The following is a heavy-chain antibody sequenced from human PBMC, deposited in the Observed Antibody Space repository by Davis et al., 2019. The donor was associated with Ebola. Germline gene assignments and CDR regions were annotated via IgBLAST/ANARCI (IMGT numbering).Heavy chain of an antibody. CDR3: ARDRRVRGGWNWFDP. J-gene: IGHJ5*02. Sequence: ASVKVSCKASGYTFTSYYMHWVRQAPGQGLEWMGIINPSGGSTSYAQKFQGRVTMTRDTSISTAYMELSRLRSDDTAVYYCARDRRVRGGWNWFDPWGQGTLVTVSS. CDR2: INPSGGST. CDR1: GYTFTSYY. D-gene: IGHD3-10*01. V-gene: IGHV1-46*01.